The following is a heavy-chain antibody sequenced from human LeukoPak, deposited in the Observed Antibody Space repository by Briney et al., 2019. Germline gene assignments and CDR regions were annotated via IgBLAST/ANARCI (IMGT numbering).Heavy chain of an antibody. D-gene: IGHD6-19*01. CDR1: GGSISSSNW. CDR2: IYHSGST. Sequence: SETLSLTCAVSGGSISSSNWWSWVRQPPGKGLEWIGEIYHSGSTNYNPSLKSRVTISVDKSKNQFSLKLSSVTAADTAVYYCARHNLEVAAFNWFDPWGQGTLVTVSS. CDR3: ARHNLEVAAFNWFDP. V-gene: IGHV4-4*02. J-gene: IGHJ5*02.